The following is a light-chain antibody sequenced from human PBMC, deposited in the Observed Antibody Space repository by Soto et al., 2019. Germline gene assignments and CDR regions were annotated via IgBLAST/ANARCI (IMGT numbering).Light chain of an antibody. CDR3: SSYAGSNNVV. CDR1: SSDGGGYNY. CDR2: EVS. Sequence: QSALTQPPSASGSPGQSVTISCTGTSSDGGGYNYVSWYPQHPGKAPKLMIYEVSKRPSGVPDRFSCSKSGKTASLTVSGLKAEDEDEYYCSSYAGSNNVVFGGGTKVTVL. V-gene: IGLV2-8*01. J-gene: IGLJ2*01.